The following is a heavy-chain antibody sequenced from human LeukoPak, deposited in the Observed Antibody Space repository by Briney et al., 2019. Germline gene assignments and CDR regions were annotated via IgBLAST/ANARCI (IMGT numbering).Heavy chain of an antibody. CDR1: RGTFSSYA. D-gene: IGHD3-16*02. J-gene: IGHJ4*02. Sequence: SVKVSCKASRGTFSSYAISWVRQAPGQGLEWMGRIIPIFGTANYAQKFQGRVTITTDGSTSTAYMELSSLRSEDTAVYYCARDPIRLGELSPYFDYWGQGTLVTVSS. CDR3: ARDPIRLGELSPYFDY. CDR2: IIPIFGTA. V-gene: IGHV1-69*05.